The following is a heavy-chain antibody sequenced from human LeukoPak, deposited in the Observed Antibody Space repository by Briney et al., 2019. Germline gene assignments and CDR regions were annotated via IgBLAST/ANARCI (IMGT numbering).Heavy chain of an antibody. V-gene: IGHV3-64*01. Sequence: GGSLRLSCAASGFTFSSYAMHWVRQAPGKGLEYVSAISSNGIGTFYANSVKGRFTISRDNSQNTLFLQMGSLRPEDMAVYYCARSVEGYCSGGSCYSYYYYMDVWGKGTTVTVSS. D-gene: IGHD2-15*01. J-gene: IGHJ6*03. CDR3: ARSVEGYCSGGSCYSYYYYMDV. CDR1: GFTFSSYA. CDR2: ISSNGIGT.